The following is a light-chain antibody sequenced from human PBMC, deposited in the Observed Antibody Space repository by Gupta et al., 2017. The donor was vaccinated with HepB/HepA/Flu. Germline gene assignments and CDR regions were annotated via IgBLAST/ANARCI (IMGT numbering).Light chain of an antibody. CDR1: QGISTY. CDR3: QQLHSYPFT. V-gene: IGKV1-9*01. J-gene: IGKJ4*01. Sequence: IQLTQSPSFLSASVGDRVTITCRASQGISTYLAWYQQKPGKPPKLLIYAASTLQSGVPSRFSGSGAGTEFTLSISSLQPEDFATYCCQQLHSYPFTFGGGTKVEIK. CDR2: AAS.